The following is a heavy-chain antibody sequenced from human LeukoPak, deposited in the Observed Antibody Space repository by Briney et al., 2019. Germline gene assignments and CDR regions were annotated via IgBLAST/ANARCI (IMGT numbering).Heavy chain of an antibody. CDR2: IGTAGDT. CDR3: ARDYGYYGSGSPYFDY. CDR1: GFTFSSYD. D-gene: IGHD3-10*01. Sequence: PGGSLRLSCAASGFTFSSYDMHWVRQATGKGLEWVSAIGTAGDTYYPGSVKGRFTISRENAKNSLYLQMNSLRAEDTAVYYCARDYGYYGSGSPYFDYWGQGTLVTVSS. V-gene: IGHV3-13*01. J-gene: IGHJ4*02.